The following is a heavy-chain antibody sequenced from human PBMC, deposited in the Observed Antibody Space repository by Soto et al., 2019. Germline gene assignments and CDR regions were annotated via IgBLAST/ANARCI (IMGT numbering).Heavy chain of an antibody. Sequence: QVQLVQSGAEVKKPGSSVRVSCKASGDTFTFYSINWVRQAPGLGLEWMGRINPILSMSNYAQRSQGRVTMTADNSTSASAMERCSLRSEDTAMYYWAMSYGSGSRAFDCWGQGALVTVSS. D-gene: IGHD3-10*01. CDR2: INPILSMS. CDR3: AMSYGSGSRAFDC. CDR1: GDTFTFYS. V-gene: IGHV1-69*02. J-gene: IGHJ4*02.